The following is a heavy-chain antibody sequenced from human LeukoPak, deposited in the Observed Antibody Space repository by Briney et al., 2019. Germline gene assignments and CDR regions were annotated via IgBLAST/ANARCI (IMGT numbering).Heavy chain of an antibody. V-gene: IGHV4-59*11. Sequence: SETLSLTCSVSGGSISSHYWSWIRQPPGKELEWIGYIYYSGSTKYNPSLKSRVTISVDTSKNQFSLKLSSVTAADTAVYYCARGGTTVTPGLLWFDPWGQGTLVTVSS. CDR2: IYYSGST. D-gene: IGHD4-17*01. CDR3: ARGGTTVTPGLLWFDP. J-gene: IGHJ5*02. CDR1: GGSISSHY.